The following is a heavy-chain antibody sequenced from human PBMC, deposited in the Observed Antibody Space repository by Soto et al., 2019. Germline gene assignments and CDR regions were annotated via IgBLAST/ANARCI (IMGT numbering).Heavy chain of an antibody. D-gene: IGHD1-26*01. J-gene: IGHJ5*02. CDR2: INPNSGGT. V-gene: IGHV1-2*02. Sequence: VTGYYMHGARQAPGQGLEWMGWINPNSGGTNYAQKFQGRVTMTRDTSISTAYMELSRLRSDDTAVYYCARVGSRSLIDPWGQGTLVTVSS. CDR3: ARVGSRSLIDP. CDR1: VTGYY.